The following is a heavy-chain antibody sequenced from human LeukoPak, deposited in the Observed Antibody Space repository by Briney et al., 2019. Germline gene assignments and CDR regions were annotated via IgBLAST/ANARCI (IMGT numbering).Heavy chain of an antibody. D-gene: IGHD1-26*01. V-gene: IGHV1-2*02. CDR1: GYTFTGYY. CDR3: ATKKYSGSFYAF. CDR2: INPNSGVT. J-gene: IGHJ4*02. Sequence: ASVKVSCKASGYTFTGYYLHWMRQAPGQGLEWMGWINPNSGVTNYAQKFQGRVTMTRDTSISTAYMELSSLRSDDTAVYYCATKKYSGSFYAFWGQGTLVTVSS.